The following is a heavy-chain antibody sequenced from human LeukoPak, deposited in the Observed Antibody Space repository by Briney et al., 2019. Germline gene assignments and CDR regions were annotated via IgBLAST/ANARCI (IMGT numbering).Heavy chain of an antibody. V-gene: IGHV4-59*01. Sequence: SETLSLTCTVSGGSISSYYWSWIRQPPGKGLEWVGYIFYSGITNYNPSLKSRVTISVDTSKNQFSLKLSSVTAADTAVYYCASRAARGVDYWGQGTLVTVSS. CDR3: ASRAARGVDY. CDR2: IFYSGIT. J-gene: IGHJ4*02. CDR1: GGSISSYY. D-gene: IGHD6-6*01.